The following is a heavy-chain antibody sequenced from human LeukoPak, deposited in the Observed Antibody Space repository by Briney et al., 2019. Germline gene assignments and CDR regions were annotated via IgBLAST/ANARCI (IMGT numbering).Heavy chain of an antibody. CDR2: IGTAGDT. CDR3: ARASNYYGSGSYKYYYYYGMDV. V-gene: IGHV3-13*01. J-gene: IGHJ6*02. D-gene: IGHD3-10*01. Sequence: PGGSLRLSCAASGFTFSSYDMHWVRQATGKGLEWVSAIGTAGDTYYPGSVKGRFTISRENAKNSLYLQTNSLRAGDTAVYYCARASNYYGSGSYKYYYYYGMDVWGQGTTVTVSS. CDR1: GFTFSSYD.